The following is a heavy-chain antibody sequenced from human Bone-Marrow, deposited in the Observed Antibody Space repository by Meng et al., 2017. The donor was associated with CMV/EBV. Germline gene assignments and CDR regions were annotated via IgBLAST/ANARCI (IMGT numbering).Heavy chain of an antibody. V-gene: IGHV3-30*04. CDR1: GFTFSTYA. Sequence: GGSLRLSCSGSGFTFSTYAVNWVRQAPGKGLEWVAVVSFDGETKYYADSVKGRFTISRDNSKNTVYLQMNSLEREDTAVYYCARDHPRRFSGMDVWGQGTTVTVS. CDR3: ARDHPRRFSGMDV. J-gene: IGHJ6*02. CDR2: VSFDGETK. D-gene: IGHD3-16*01.